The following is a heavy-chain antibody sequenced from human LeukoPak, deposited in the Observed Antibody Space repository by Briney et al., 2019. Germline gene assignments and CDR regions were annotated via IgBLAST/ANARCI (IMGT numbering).Heavy chain of an antibody. CDR1: GFTFSDYY. CDR2: ISSSGSTI. J-gene: IGHJ6*03. Sequence: PGGSLRLSCAASGFTFSDYYMSWIRQAPGKGLEWVSYISSSGSTIYYADSVKGRFTISRDNAKNSLYLQMNSLRAEDTALYYCARSRRYYDILTGYHISGYYYYMDVWGKGTTVTVSS. CDR3: ARSRRYYDILTGYHISGYYYYMDV. V-gene: IGHV3-11*01. D-gene: IGHD3-9*01.